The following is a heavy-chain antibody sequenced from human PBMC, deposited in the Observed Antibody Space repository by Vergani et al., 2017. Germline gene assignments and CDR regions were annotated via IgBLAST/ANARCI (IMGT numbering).Heavy chain of an antibody. CDR2: IDVKGNS. D-gene: IGHD2-2*01. Sequence: QAQLQESGPRLVKPSQTLSLTCSFSGGSLDIHSQTWGWIRQPAGEGLEWIGLIDVKGNSNFSPSLESRVTMSADASRGRFSLNLRSVTTSDTAVYYCVRPNRYCSSTSCSLGDAFDIWGQGTMVTVSS. CDR3: VRPNRYCSSTSCSLGDAFDI. CDR1: GGSLDIHSQT. V-gene: IGHV4-61*02. J-gene: IGHJ3*02.